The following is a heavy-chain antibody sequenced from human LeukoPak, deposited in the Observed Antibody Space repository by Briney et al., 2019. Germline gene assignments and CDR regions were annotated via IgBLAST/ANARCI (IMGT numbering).Heavy chain of an antibody. D-gene: IGHD1-26*01. V-gene: IGHV1-2*02. CDR1: GYTFTGYY. Sequence: ASVKVSCKASGYTFTGYYMHWVRQAPGQGLEWMGWINPDSGGTNYAQKFQGRVTMTRDTSISTAYMELSRLRSDDTAVYYCARDLWELRGYFDYWGLGTLVTVSS. CDR2: INPDSGGT. CDR3: ARDLWELRGYFDY. J-gene: IGHJ4*02.